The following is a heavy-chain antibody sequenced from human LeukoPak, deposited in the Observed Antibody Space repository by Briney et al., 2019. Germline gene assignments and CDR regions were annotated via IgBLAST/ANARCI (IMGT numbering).Heavy chain of an antibody. J-gene: IGHJ3*02. Sequence: GGSLRLSCVGSGFTFSTYAMSWVRQAPGKGLEWVGFIRSKVYGGTTEYAASVKVRFTISRDDSKSIAYLQMTSLKTEDAGVYYCTRFTIVGVVDAFDIWGQGTMVTVSS. CDR2: IRSKVYGGTT. V-gene: IGHV3-49*04. CDR3: TRFTIVGVVDAFDI. CDR1: GFTFSTYA. D-gene: IGHD3-3*01.